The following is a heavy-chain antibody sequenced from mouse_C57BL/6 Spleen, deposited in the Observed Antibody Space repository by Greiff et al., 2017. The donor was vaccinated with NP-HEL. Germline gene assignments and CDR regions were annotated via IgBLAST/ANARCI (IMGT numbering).Heavy chain of an antibody. V-gene: IGHV1-4*01. Sequence: VQLQQSGAELARPGASVKMSCKASGYTFTSYSMHWVKQRPGQGLEWIGYINPSSGYTKYNQKFKDKATLTADKSSSTAYMQLSSLTSEDSAVYYCARGGKCDAMGYWGQGTSVTVSS. CDR3: ARGGKCDAMGY. J-gene: IGHJ4*01. CDR1: GYTFTSYS. D-gene: IGHD2-1*01. CDR2: INPSSGYT.